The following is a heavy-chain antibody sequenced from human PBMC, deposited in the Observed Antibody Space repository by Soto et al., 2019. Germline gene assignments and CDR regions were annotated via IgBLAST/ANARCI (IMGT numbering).Heavy chain of an antibody. V-gene: IGHV1-18*04. D-gene: IGHD5-12*01. CDR2: ISAYNGKT. CDR3: ATGFLGSGYDFSPLDP. J-gene: IGHJ5*02. CDR1: GYTFTSNV. Sequence: GGSVQVSCKASGYTFTSNVTSWVLQAPGQGLDWMGWISAYNGKTNYAQKLQGRVTMTTDTSTSTAYMELRSLRSDDTAVYCCATGFLGSGYDFSPLDPWGQGTLVTGSS.